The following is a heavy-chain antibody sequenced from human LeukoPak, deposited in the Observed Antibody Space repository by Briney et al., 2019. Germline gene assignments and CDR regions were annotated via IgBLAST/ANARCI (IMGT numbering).Heavy chain of an antibody. CDR2: FDPEDGET. V-gene: IGHV1-24*01. J-gene: IGHJ4*02. D-gene: IGHD2-2*02. CDR3: ATDITHIVVVPAAIDRPRFDY. Sequence: ASVKVSCKVSGYTLTELSMHWVRQAPGKGLGWMGGFDPEDGETIYAQKFQGRVTMTEDTSTDTAYMELSSLRSEDTAVYYCATDITHIVVVPAAIDRPRFDYWGQGTLVTVSS. CDR1: GYTLTELS.